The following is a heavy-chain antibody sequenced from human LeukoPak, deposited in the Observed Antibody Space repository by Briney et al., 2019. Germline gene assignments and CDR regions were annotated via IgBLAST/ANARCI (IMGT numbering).Heavy chain of an antibody. D-gene: IGHD6-13*01. V-gene: IGHV6-1*01. J-gene: IGHJ5*02. CDR1: GDSVSSNSAD. CDR3: ARAPRVYPEFDP. Sequence: SQTLSLTCAISGDSVSSNSADWNWIRQSPSRGLEWLGRTYYSSKCYNDYAVSVKSRITINPDTSKNQFSLQLNSVTPEDTAVYYCARAPRVYPEFDPWGQGTLVTVSS. CDR2: TYYSSKCYN.